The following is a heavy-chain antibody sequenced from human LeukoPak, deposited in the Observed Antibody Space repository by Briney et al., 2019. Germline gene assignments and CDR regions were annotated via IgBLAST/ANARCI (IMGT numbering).Heavy chain of an antibody. Sequence: SETLSLTCAVSGGSISSGSYYWSWIRQPAGKGLEWIGRIYTSGSTNYNPSLKSRVTISVDTSKNQFSLKLGSVTAADTAVYYCARHHRYYGSGSSYYFDYWGQGTLVTVSS. CDR1: GGSISSGSYY. J-gene: IGHJ4*02. D-gene: IGHD3-10*01. CDR2: IYTSGST. CDR3: ARHHRYYGSGSSYYFDY. V-gene: IGHV4-61*02.